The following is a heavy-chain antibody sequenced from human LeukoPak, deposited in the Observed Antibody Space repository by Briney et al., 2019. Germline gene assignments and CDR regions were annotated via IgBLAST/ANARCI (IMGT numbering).Heavy chain of an antibody. D-gene: IGHD2-15*01. CDR3: ATEGDYSLDY. V-gene: IGHV1-24*01. Sequence: GASVKVSCKVSGYSLSELLIHWVRQPLGKGLEWMAGIDHENGEEVSAQNFQGRATVAKDTSTDTAYMELSGLKSDDSAIYYCATEGDYSLDYWGQGTLVIVSS. J-gene: IGHJ4*02. CDR1: GYSLSELL. CDR2: IDHENGEE.